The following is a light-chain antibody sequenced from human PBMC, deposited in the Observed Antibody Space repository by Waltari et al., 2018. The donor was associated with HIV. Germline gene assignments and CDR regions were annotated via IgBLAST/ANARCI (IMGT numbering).Light chain of an antibody. V-gene: IGKV4-1*01. CDR2: WAS. Sequence: DIVMTQSPDSLAVSLGERATINCKSSQSVLYSSNNKNYLAWYQQKPGQPPKLLIYWASTRESGVPDRFSGSGSGTDFTLTISSLQDEDVAVYYCQQYYSTPPITFGPGTKVEIK. CDR3: QQYYSTPPIT. J-gene: IGKJ3*01. CDR1: QSVLYSSNNKNY.